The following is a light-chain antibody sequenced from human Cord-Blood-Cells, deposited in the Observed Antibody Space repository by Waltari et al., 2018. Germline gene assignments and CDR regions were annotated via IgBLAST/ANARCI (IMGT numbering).Light chain of an antibody. V-gene: IGLV2-23*01. CDR3: CSYAGSSTYV. CDR2: EGS. CDR1: SSHVGSSNL. J-gene: IGLJ1*01. Sequence: QSALTQPASVSGSPGQSITISCTGTSSHVGSSNLVSWYQQHPGKAPKLMIYEGSKRPSGVSNRFSGSKSGNTASLTISGLQAEDEADYYCCSYAGSSTYVFGTGTKVTVL.